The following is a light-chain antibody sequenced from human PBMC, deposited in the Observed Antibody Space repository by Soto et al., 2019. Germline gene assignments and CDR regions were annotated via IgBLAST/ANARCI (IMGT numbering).Light chain of an antibody. CDR1: SGHSSYA. CDR2: LNSDGSH. Sequence: QPVLTQSPSASASLGASVKLTCTLSSGHSSYAIAWHQQQPEKGPRYLMRLNSDGSHSKGDGIPDRFSGSSSWAERYLTISSLQSEDEADYYCQTWGTDNHVVCGGGTKLTVL. V-gene: IGLV4-69*01. CDR3: QTWGTDNHVV. J-gene: IGLJ2*01.